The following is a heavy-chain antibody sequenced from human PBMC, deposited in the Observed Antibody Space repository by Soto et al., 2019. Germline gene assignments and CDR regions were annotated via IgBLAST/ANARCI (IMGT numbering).Heavy chain of an antibody. Sequence: GGSLRLSCAASGFTFSSYGMHWVRQAPGKGLEWVAVIWYDGSNKYYADSVKGRFTISRDNSKNTLYLQMNSLRAEDTAVYYCARELLGYYDSPTGAFDIWGQGTMVTVSS. CDR2: IWYDGSNK. J-gene: IGHJ3*02. CDR3: ARELLGYYDSPTGAFDI. CDR1: GFTFSSYG. V-gene: IGHV3-33*01. D-gene: IGHD3-22*01.